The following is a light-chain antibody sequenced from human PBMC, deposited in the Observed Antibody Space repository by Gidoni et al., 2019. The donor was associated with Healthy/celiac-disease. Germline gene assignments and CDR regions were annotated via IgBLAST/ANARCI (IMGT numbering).Light chain of an antibody. J-gene: IGKJ1*01. CDR1: RALAA. V-gene: IGKV1-39*01. CDR2: AAS. Sequence: DIQMTQSPSSLSASLAGQVRALAAILNWYQQKPGKAPKLLIYAASSLQSGVPSRFSGSGSGTDFTLTISSLQPEDFATYYCQQSYSTPRTFXQXTKVXIK. CDR3: QQSYSTPRT.